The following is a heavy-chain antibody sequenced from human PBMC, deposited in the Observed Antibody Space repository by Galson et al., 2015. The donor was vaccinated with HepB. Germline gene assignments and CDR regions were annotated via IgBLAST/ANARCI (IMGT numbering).Heavy chain of an antibody. CDR1: GYTFTSYA. V-gene: IGHV7-4-1*02. J-gene: IGHJ4*02. Sequence: SVKVSCKASGYTFTSYAMNWVRQAPGQGLEWMGWINTNTGNPTYAQGFTGRFVFSLDTSVSTAYLQISSLKAEDTAVYYCARSGIRDYRSSWYFDYWGQGTLVTVSS. CDR3: ARSGIRDYRSSWYFDY. D-gene: IGHD6-13*01. CDR2: INTNTGNP.